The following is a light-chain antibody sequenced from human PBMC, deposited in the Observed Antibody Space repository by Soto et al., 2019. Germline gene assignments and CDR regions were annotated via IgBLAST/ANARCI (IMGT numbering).Light chain of an antibody. CDR2: GAF. Sequence: EIVLTQSPATLSVSPGERATLSCRTSQIIGTNLAWYQQKPGQAPRLLIYGAFIRAPGFPVRFRGTGSGSEFTLTISSLQSEDGALYYCQQYDKWSYTFGQGTNLEIK. CDR1: QIIGTN. V-gene: IGKV3-15*01. J-gene: IGKJ2*01. CDR3: QQYDKWSYT.